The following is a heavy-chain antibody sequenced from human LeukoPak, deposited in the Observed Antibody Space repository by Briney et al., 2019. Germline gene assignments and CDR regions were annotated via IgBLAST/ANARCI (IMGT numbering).Heavy chain of an antibody. Sequence: GGSLRLSCVASGFSFGNYAMSWVRQAPGKGLQWVSQISGTGGATWYAGFARDRFTISRDNSKKTLSLQMSGLRVEDTAMYYCVKDPRDTYGTNWFVSWGQGHLITVSS. V-gene: IGHV3-23*01. J-gene: IGHJ5*01. CDR2: ISGTGGAT. CDR1: GFSFGNYA. D-gene: IGHD2-21*01. CDR3: VKDPRDTYGTNWFVS.